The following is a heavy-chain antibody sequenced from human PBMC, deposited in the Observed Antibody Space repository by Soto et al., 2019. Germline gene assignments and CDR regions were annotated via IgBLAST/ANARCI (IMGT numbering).Heavy chain of an antibody. J-gene: IGHJ4*02. D-gene: IGHD3-10*01. V-gene: IGHV1-46*01. CDR3: GRGLFTGDY. Sequence: QVQLVQSGAEVKKPGASVKVSCKASGYTFTSSYIHWVRQAPGQGLEWMAIINPLGGSTNYAQQFQGRVTVTMDTSASTVYMELSSLRSEDTDVYYCGRGLFTGDYWGQGTLVTVSS. CDR1: GYTFTSSY. CDR2: INPLGGST.